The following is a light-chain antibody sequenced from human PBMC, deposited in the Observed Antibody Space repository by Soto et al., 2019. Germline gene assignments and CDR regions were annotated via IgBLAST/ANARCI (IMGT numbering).Light chain of an antibody. J-gene: IGLJ2*01. CDR1: SGHSSYA. CDR3: QTWGTGIVV. Sequence: QPVLTQSPSASASLGASVKLTCTLSSGHSSYAIAWHQQQPEKGPRYLMKLNSDGSHNKGDGIPDRFSGSSSGAERYLTISRLQSEDEADYYCQTWGTGIVVFGVGTKLTVL. CDR2: LNSDGSH. V-gene: IGLV4-69*02.